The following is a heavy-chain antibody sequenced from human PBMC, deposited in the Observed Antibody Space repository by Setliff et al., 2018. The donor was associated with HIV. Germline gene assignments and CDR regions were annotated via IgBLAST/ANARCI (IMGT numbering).Heavy chain of an antibody. CDR2: ISGSNGNT. Sequence: ASVKVSCKASGYIFSTFGITWVRQAPGQGPEWMGWISGSNGNTNYAQEFQGRVTVTIDTSTSTAYMELRTLRSDDTAVYYCARALRIIGVIRYWGQGTLVTVSS. CDR1: GYIFSTFG. V-gene: IGHV1-18*01. D-gene: IGHD3-3*01. J-gene: IGHJ4*02. CDR3: ARALRIIGVIRY.